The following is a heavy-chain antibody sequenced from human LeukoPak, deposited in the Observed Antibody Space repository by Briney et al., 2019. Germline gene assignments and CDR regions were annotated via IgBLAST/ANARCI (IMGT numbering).Heavy chain of an antibody. CDR1: GFTFSSYW. CDR2: IKQDGSEK. Sequence: GGSLRLSCAASGFTFSSYWMSWVRQAPGKGLEWVANIKQDGSEKYYVDSVKGRFTISRDNAKNSLCLQMNSLRAEDTAVYYCTLCIAAAGSFDYWGQGTLVTVSS. D-gene: IGHD6-13*01. CDR3: TLCIAAAGSFDY. J-gene: IGHJ4*02. V-gene: IGHV3-7*01.